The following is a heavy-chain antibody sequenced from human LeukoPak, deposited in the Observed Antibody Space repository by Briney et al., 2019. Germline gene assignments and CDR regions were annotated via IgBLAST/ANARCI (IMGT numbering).Heavy chain of an antibody. D-gene: IGHD3-10*01. V-gene: IGHV4-59*08. J-gene: IGHJ4*02. Sequence: SETLSLTCTVSGGSISNYYWSWIRQPPGKGLEWIGYIYYSGTTNYNPSLKSRVTISVDTSKNQFSLKLSSVTAADTAVYYCARLGVGSGSLPIDCWGQGTLVTVSS. CDR2: IYYSGTT. CDR3: ARLGVGSGSLPIDC. CDR1: GGSISNYY.